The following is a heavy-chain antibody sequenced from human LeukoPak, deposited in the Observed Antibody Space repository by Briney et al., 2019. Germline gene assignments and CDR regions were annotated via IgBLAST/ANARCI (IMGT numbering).Heavy chain of an antibody. D-gene: IGHD4-17*01. Sequence: PSETLSLTCTVSGGSVSSGSYYWSWIRQPPGKGLEWIGDIYYSGSTKYDPSLKSRVTISVDTSKNQFSLKLSSVTAADTAVYYCARAAEYGDFDYWGQGTLVTVSS. CDR1: GGSVSSGSYY. CDR2: IYYSGST. J-gene: IGHJ4*02. V-gene: IGHV4-61*01. CDR3: ARAAEYGDFDY.